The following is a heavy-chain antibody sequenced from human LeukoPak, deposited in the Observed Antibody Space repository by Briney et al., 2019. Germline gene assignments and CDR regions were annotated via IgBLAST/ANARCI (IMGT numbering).Heavy chain of an antibody. CDR2: INPNSGGT. J-gene: IGHJ1*01. V-gene: IGHV1-2*02. CDR3: ARGLDNYSGSGSYYNGDPLFQH. CDR1: GYTFTDYY. Sequence: ASVKVSCKASGYTFTDYYVHWVRQAPGQGLEWMGWINPNSGGTNYAQKFQGRVTMTRDTSISTGYLELSRLRSDDTAVYYCARGLDNYSGSGSYYNGDPLFQHWGQGTLVTVSS. D-gene: IGHD3-10*01.